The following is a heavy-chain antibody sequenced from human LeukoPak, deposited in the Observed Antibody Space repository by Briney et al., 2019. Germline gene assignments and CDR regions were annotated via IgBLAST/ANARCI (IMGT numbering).Heavy chain of an antibody. J-gene: IGHJ4*02. Sequence: ASVKVSCEASGYTFTTYEIDWVRQAPGQGLEWMGWMNPNSGDTAYAQKFQGRVTMTRDTSITTAYMELSSLISEDTAVYYCARGFSDYDGTDYAILKYWGQGTLVTVSS. D-gene: IGHD3-22*01. CDR3: ARGFSDYDGTDYAILKY. CDR1: GYTFTTYE. CDR2: MNPNSGDT. V-gene: IGHV1-8*01.